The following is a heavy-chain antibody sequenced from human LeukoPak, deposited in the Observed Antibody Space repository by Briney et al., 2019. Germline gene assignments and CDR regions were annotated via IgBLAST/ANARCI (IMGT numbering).Heavy chain of an antibody. CDR1: GYTFTSYG. CDR3: ARALDYYDSSGYTIDY. D-gene: IGHD3-22*01. Sequence: ASVKVSCKASGYTFTSYGISWVRQAPGQGLEWMGWISAYNGNTNYAQKLQGRVTMTTDTSTSTAYMELRSLRSDDTAVYYCARALDYYDSSGYTIDYWGQGTLVTVSS. V-gene: IGHV1-18*01. J-gene: IGHJ4*02. CDR2: ISAYNGNT.